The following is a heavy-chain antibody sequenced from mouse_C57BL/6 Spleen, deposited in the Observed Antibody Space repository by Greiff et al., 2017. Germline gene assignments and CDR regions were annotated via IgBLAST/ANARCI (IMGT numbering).Heavy chain of an antibody. V-gene: IGHV1-59*01. D-gene: IGHD1-1*01. CDR3: AWITTYAMDY. CDR2: IDPSDSYT. J-gene: IGHJ4*01. CDR1: GYTFTSYW. Sequence: VQLQQPGAELVRPGTSVKLSCKASGYTFTSYWMHWVKQRPGQGLEWIGVIDPSDSYTNYNQKFKGKATLTVDTSSSTAYMQLSSLTSEDSAVYYCAWITTYAMDYWGQGTSVTVSS.